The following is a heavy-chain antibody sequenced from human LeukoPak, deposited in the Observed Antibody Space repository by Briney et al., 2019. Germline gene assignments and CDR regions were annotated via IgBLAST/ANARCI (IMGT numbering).Heavy chain of an antibody. CDR2: ISSSSGGST. Sequence: PGGSLRLSCGASGFTFSSYSMNWVRQAPGKGLEWVSSISSSSGGSTYYADSVKGRFTISRDNSKNTLYLQMNSLRAEDTAVYYCAKDRGEVGATIRGGSDYWGQGTLVTVSS. CDR3: AKDRGEVGATIRGGSDY. V-gene: IGHV3-23*01. J-gene: IGHJ4*02. CDR1: GFTFSSYS. D-gene: IGHD1-26*01.